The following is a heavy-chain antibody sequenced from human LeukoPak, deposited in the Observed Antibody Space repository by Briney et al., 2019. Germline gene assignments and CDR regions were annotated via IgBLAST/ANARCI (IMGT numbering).Heavy chain of an antibody. CDR3: ARDTHNYDSSSYPPGFDC. V-gene: IGHV1-24*01. CDR1: GYTLTELS. D-gene: IGHD3-22*01. Sequence: ASVKVSCKVSGYTLTELSMHWVRQAPGKGLEWMGGFDPEDGETIYAQKFQGRVTMTEDTSTDTAYMELSSLRSEDTAVYYCARDTHNYDSSSYPPGFDCWGQGTLVTVSS. CDR2: FDPEDGET. J-gene: IGHJ4*02.